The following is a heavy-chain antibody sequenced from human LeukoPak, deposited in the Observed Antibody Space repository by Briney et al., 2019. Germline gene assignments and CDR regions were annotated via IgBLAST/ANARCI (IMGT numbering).Heavy chain of an antibody. CDR2: INEDGSAQ. Sequence: HAGGSRRLSCASSEFTFTNFWMSWVRQAPGKGLEWVANINEDGSAQYYVDSVKGRFTISRDNAKKSLYLQMDSLRVDDTALYYCASDSLSISSQSTVNFGYWGQGTLVTVSS. CDR1: EFTFTNFW. V-gene: IGHV3-7*01. CDR3: ASDSLSISSQSTVNFGY. J-gene: IGHJ4*02. D-gene: IGHD6-6*01.